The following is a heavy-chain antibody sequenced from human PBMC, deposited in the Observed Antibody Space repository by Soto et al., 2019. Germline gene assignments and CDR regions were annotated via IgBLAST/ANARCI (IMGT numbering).Heavy chain of an antibody. V-gene: IGHV3-30*18. CDR1: GFIFSSYG. Sequence: GSLRLSCAASGFIFSSYGMHWVRQAPGKGLDWVAVISYDGSNKYYADSVKGRFTISRDNSKNTLYLQMNSLRAEDTAVYYCAKDRYCSGGSCLNFYGMDVWGQGTTVTVSS. CDR3: AKDRYCSGGSCLNFYGMDV. J-gene: IGHJ6*02. CDR2: ISYDGSNK. D-gene: IGHD2-15*01.